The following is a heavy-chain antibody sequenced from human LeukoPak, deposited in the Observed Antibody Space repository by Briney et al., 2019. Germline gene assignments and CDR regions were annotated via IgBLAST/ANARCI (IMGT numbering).Heavy chain of an antibody. Sequence: GASVKVSCKASGYTFTSYYMHWVRQAPGQGLEWMGIINPSGGSTSYAQKFQGRVTMTRDTSTSTVYMELSSLRSEDTAVYYCAREVDYDILTGYLYYYYYYGMDVWGQGTTVTVSS. CDR1: GYTFTSYY. V-gene: IGHV1-46*01. CDR2: INPSGGST. D-gene: IGHD3-9*01. CDR3: AREVDYDILTGYLYYYYYYGMDV. J-gene: IGHJ6*02.